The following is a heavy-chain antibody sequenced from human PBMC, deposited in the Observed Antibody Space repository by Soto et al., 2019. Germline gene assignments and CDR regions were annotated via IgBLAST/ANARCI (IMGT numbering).Heavy chain of an antibody. V-gene: IGHV1-69*04. Sequence: SVKVSCKASGGIFSSYTISWVRQAPGQGLEWMGRIIPILGIANYAQKFQGRVTITADKSTSTAYMELSSLRSEDTAVYYCARDLVSSGSYYYWGQGTLITVSS. J-gene: IGHJ4*02. CDR3: ARDLVSSGSYYY. CDR2: IIPILGIA. D-gene: IGHD3-10*01. CDR1: GGIFSSYT.